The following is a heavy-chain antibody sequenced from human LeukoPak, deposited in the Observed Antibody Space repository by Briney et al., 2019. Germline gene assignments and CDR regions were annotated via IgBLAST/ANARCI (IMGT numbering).Heavy chain of an antibody. CDR3: TRGTSTVSAGYS. V-gene: IGHV3-53*01. D-gene: IGHD6-19*01. Sequence: QAGGSLRLSCAASGFTVSSNCMSWVRQAPGKGLEWVSVIYTGGDTYYADSVKGRFIISRDTFKNTLYLQMDSLRAEDTAVYYCTRGTSTVSAGYSWGQGTLVTVSS. CDR2: IYTGGDT. J-gene: IGHJ4*02. CDR1: GFTVSSNC.